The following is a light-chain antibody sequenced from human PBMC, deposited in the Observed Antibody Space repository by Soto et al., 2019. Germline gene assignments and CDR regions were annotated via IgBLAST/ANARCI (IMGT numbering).Light chain of an antibody. CDR3: QQYDGSPLT. CDR1: QSLSINS. V-gene: IGKV3-20*01. J-gene: IGKJ3*01. Sequence: EIVLTQSPGTLPLSPGERATLSCRASQSLSINSLAWYQQKPGQSPRLLVYGASTRDTGIPDRFRGSGSGTDFALTISSLEPEDFAMYYCQQYDGSPLTFGPGTKVDIK. CDR2: GAS.